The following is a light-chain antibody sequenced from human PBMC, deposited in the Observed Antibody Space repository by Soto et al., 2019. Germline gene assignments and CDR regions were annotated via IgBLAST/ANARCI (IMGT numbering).Light chain of an antibody. V-gene: IGLV3-25*02. CDR2: KDN. CDR1: ELPKEY. CDR3: LSADSSRLYV. J-gene: IGLJ1*01. Sequence: SYELTQPPSVSVSPGQTARITCSGDELPKEYAYWYQQKPGQAPLLVIYKDNERPSGIPERFSASSSGTTVTLTISGVQAEDEGDYYCLSADSSRLYVFGTGTKLAVL.